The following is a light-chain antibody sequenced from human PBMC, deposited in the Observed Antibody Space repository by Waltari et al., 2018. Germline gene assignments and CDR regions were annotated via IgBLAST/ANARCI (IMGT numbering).Light chain of an antibody. CDR3: QHYVRLPVT. Sequence: EIVLTQSPGTLSLSPGERATLSCRASQSVSRTLAWYQQKPGQAPRLLIYGASTRATGIPERFSGGGSGTDFSLTISRREPEDFAVYYCQHYVRLPVTFGQGTKVEI. V-gene: IGKV3-20*01. J-gene: IGKJ1*01. CDR1: QSVSRT. CDR2: GAS.